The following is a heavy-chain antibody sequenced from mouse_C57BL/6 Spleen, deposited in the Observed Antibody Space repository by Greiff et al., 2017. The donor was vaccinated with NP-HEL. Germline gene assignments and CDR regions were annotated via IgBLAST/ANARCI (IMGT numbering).Heavy chain of an antibody. CDR2: IDPETGGT. J-gene: IGHJ4*01. Sequence: VQLQESGAELVRPGASVTLSCKASGYTFTDYEMHWVKQTPVHGLEWIGAIDPETGGTAYNQKFKGKAILTADKSSSTAYMELRSLTSEDSAVYYCTIHGNHYAMDYWGQGTSVTVSS. CDR1: GYTFTDYE. V-gene: IGHV1-15*01. D-gene: IGHD2-1*01. CDR3: TIHGNHYAMDY.